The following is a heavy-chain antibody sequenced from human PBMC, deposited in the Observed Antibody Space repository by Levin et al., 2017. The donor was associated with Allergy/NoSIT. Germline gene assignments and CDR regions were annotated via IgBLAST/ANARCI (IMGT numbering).Heavy chain of an antibody. V-gene: IGHV1-2*02. CDR2: INPLTGGT. Sequence: GESLKISCKTSGYTFTDYYMHWVRQAPGQGLEWMAWINPLTGGTNYAHNFQGRVTMTRDTSINTAFMELTGLTSDDTAVYYCARVRATYGDYTIQYWGQGTLVTVSS. J-gene: IGHJ4*02. D-gene: IGHD4-17*01. CDR3: ARVRATYGDYTIQY. CDR1: GYTFTDYY.